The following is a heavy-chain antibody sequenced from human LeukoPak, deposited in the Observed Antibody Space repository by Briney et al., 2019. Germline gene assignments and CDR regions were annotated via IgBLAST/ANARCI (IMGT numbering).Heavy chain of an antibody. CDR1: GFTFSSYA. D-gene: IGHD5-18*01. J-gene: IGHJ4*02. Sequence: PGGSLRLSCAASGFTFSSYAMSWVRQAPGKGLEWVSAISGSGGSTYYADSVKGRFTISRDSSKNTLYLQMNSLRAEDTAVYYCARDDWGRGYSYGYQGGFDYWGQGTLVTVSS. V-gene: IGHV3-23*01. CDR3: ARDDWGRGYSYGYQGGFDY. CDR2: ISGSGGST.